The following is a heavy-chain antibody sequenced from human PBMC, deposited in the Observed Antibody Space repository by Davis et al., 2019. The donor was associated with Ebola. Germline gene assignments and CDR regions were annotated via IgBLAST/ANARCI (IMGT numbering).Heavy chain of an antibody. V-gene: IGHV3-21*04. J-gene: IGHJ6*02. CDR3: AGSYSSSWYRIYYYYGMDV. D-gene: IGHD6-13*01. CDR2: ISSSSSYI. Sequence: GESLKISCAASGFTFSSYSMNWVRQAPGKGLEWVSSISSSSSYIYYADSVKGRFTISRDNAKNSLYLQMNSLRAEDTAVYYCAGSYSSSWYRIYYYYGMDVWGQGTTVTVSS. CDR1: GFTFSSYS.